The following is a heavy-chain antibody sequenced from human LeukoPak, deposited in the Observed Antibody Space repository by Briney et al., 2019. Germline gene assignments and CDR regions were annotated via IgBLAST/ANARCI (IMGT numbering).Heavy chain of an antibody. CDR3: AREPLRYSYGHFDY. CDR2: INHSGST. D-gene: IGHD5-18*01. CDR1: GGSFSGYY. Sequence: PSETLSLTCAVYGGSFSGYYWSWIRQPPGKGLEWIGEINHSGSTNYNPSLKSRVTISVDTSKNQFSLKLSSVTAADTAVYYCAREPLRYSYGHFDYWGQGTLVTVSS. V-gene: IGHV4-34*01. J-gene: IGHJ4*02.